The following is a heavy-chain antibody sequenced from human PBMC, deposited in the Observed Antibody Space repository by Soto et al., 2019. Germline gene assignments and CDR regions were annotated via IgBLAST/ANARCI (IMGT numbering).Heavy chain of an antibody. CDR1: GGSINSGGYY. Sequence: QVKLQESGPGLVKPSQTLSLTCTVAGGSINSGGYYWSGLRQHPGKGLEWVGYIYYSVNTYYNPSLKSRVAVSVDTCKNQFSLKLSCVSAADSAVYCCAREGVDCNASSRYWVRYGLDVWGQGTTVTVSS. D-gene: IGHD3-22*01. CDR2: IYYSVNT. J-gene: IGHJ6*02. CDR3: AREGVDCNASSRYWVRYGLDV. V-gene: IGHV4-31*03.